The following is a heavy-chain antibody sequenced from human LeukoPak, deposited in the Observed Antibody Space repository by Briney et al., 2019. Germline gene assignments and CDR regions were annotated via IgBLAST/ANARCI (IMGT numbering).Heavy chain of an antibody. CDR3: ARDRLYYDSSGLLDY. CDR2: INPNSGGT. V-gene: IGHV1-2*02. Sequence: ASVKVSCKASGYTFTGYYMHWVRQAPGQGLEWMGWINPNSGGTNYAQKFQGRVTMTRDTSTSTVYMELSSLRSEDTAVYYCARDRLYYDSSGLLDYWGQGTLVTVSS. J-gene: IGHJ4*02. CDR1: GYTFTGYY. D-gene: IGHD3-22*01.